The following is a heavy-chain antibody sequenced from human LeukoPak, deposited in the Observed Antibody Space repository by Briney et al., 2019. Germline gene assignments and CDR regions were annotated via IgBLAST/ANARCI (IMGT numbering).Heavy chain of an antibody. D-gene: IGHD2-15*01. J-gene: IGHJ4*02. V-gene: IGHV4-59*02. CDR2: VYYSGST. CDR3: ARIHRYCSGGACYVLNN. Sequence: PSETLSLTCVVSGGSVSGYYWGWIRQPPGRGLEWIGYVYYSGSTNYNPSFKSRITISVDTSRNQFSLQLSSVTAADTAVYYCARIHRYCSGGACYVLNNWGQGTLVAVSS. CDR1: GGSVSGYY.